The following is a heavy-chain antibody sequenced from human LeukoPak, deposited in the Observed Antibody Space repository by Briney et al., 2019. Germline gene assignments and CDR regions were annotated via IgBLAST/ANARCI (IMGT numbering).Heavy chain of an antibody. J-gene: IGHJ4*02. CDR1: GYSISSGHY. Sequence: SETMSLTCTVSGYSISSGHYWGWIRQPPGKGLEWIGSIYHSGSTYYNPSLKSRVTISVDTSKNQFSLKLSSVTAADTAVYYCARGGYSYGFDYWGQGTLVTVSS. CDR2: IYHSGST. D-gene: IGHD5-18*01. CDR3: ARGGYSYGFDY. V-gene: IGHV4-38-2*02.